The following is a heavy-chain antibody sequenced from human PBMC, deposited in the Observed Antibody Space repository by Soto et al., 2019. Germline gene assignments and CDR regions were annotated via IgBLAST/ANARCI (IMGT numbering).Heavy chain of an antibody. V-gene: IGHV4-4*02. CDR1: GGSISSSNW. CDR3: ARAFGEYDFWSGYYTAGAFDI. CDR2: IYHSGST. D-gene: IGHD3-3*01. J-gene: IGHJ3*02. Sequence: SETLSLTCAVSGGSISSSNWWSWVRQPPGKGLEWIGEIYHSGSTNYNPSLKSRVTISVDKSKNQFSLKLSSVTAADTAVYYCARAFGEYDFWSGYYTAGAFDIWGQGTMVTVSS.